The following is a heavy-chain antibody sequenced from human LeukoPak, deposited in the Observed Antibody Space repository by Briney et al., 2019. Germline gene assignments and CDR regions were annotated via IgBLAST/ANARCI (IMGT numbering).Heavy chain of an antibody. CDR2: INPSSGGT. CDR1: GYTFTGYY. Sequence: ASVKVSCKASGYTFTGYYMHWVRQAPGQGLEWMGWINPSSGGTNYAQKFQGRVTMTRDTSISTAYMELSRLRSDDTAVYYCARDGSGSYYITDYWGQGTLVTVSS. CDR3: ARDGSGSYYITDY. V-gene: IGHV1-2*02. D-gene: IGHD3-10*01. J-gene: IGHJ4*02.